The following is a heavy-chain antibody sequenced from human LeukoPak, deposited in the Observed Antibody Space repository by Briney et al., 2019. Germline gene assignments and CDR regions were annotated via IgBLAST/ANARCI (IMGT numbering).Heavy chain of an antibody. J-gene: IGHJ1*01. CDR3: ASAPDYYDSSGYTYFQH. Sequence: PGGSLRLSCAASGFTFSSYAMHWVRQAPVKGLEWVAVISYDGSNKYYADSVKGRFTISRDNSKNTLYLQMNSLRAEDTAVYYCASAPDYYDSSGYTYFQHWGQGTLVTVSS. V-gene: IGHV3-30-3*01. CDR2: ISYDGSNK. D-gene: IGHD3-22*01. CDR1: GFTFSSYA.